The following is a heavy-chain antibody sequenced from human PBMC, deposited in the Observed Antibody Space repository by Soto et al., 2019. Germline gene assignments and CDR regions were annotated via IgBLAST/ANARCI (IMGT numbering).Heavy chain of an antibody. CDR2: ISGSGGST. CDR3: AYSRTPFDS. Sequence: EVQLLESGGGLVQPGGSLRLSCAASGFTFSSYAMSWVRQAPGKGLEWVSAISGSGGSTYYADSVKGRFTISRDNSKNSLYLHMNSVRAEETAVYSCAYSRTPFDSWGQGTLVTVSS. CDR1: GFTFSSYA. V-gene: IGHV3-23*01. J-gene: IGHJ4*02. D-gene: IGHD6-13*01.